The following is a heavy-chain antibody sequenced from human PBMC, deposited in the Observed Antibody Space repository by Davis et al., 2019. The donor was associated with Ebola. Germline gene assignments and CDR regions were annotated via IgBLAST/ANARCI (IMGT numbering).Heavy chain of an antibody. D-gene: IGHD2/OR15-2a*01. CDR2: IYYSGST. J-gene: IGHJ4*02. V-gene: IGHV4-31*03. CDR1: GGSISSGGYY. CDR3: ARNSRVYGTVDY. Sequence: SETLSLTCTVSGGSISSGGYYWSWIRQHPGKGLEWIGYIYYSGSTYYNPSLKSRVTISVDTSKNQFSLKLSSVTAADTAVYYCARNSRVYGTVDYWGQGTLVTVSS.